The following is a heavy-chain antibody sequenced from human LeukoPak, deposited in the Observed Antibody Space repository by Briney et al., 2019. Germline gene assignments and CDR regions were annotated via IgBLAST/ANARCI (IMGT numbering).Heavy chain of an antibody. D-gene: IGHD3-10*01. J-gene: IGHJ4*02. V-gene: IGHV3-74*01. Sequence: GGSLRLSCAASGFTFSSYWMHWVRQAPGKGLVWVSRINSDGSSTSYADSVKGRFTISRDNAKNTLYLQMNSLRAEDTAVYYCARERRDTSISGSYFIWSYYFDYWGQGTLVTVSS. CDR3: ARERRDTSISGSYFIWSYYFDY. CDR1: GFTFSSYW. CDR2: INSDGSST.